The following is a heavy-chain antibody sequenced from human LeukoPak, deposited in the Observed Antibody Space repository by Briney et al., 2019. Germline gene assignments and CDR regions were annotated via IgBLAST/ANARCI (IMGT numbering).Heavy chain of an antibody. Sequence: GGALRLSCAASGFTFSSYGMSWVRQAPGKGLEWVSAISGSGGSTYYADSVKGRFTISRDNSKNTLYLQMGSLRAEDMAVYYCSRGGYSYGYLVYWGQGTLVTVSS. CDR3: SRGGYSYGYLVY. J-gene: IGHJ4*02. D-gene: IGHD5-18*01. CDR2: ISGSGGST. CDR1: GFTFSSYG. V-gene: IGHV3-23*01.